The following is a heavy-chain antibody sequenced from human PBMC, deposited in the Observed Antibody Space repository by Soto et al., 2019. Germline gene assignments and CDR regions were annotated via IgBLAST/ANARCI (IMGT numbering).Heavy chain of an antibody. D-gene: IGHD6-13*01. J-gene: IGHJ4*02. V-gene: IGHV4-59*01. CDR3: ARQMGYSSSWYDSGFDY. CDR2: IYYSGST. CDR1: GGSISSYY. Sequence: SETLSLTCTVSGGSISSYYWSWIRQPPGKGLEWIGHIYYSGSTNYKSSLKSRVTISVDTSKNQFSLKLSSVTAADTAVYYCARQMGYSSSWYDSGFDYWGQGTLVTVSS.